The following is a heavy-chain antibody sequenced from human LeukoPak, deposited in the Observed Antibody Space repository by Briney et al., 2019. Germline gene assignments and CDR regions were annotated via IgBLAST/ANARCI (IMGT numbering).Heavy chain of an antibody. J-gene: IGHJ4*02. V-gene: IGHV3-30*03. CDR2: ISYDGPNK. CDR1: GFTFSSYG. D-gene: IGHD5-12*01. Sequence: GGSLRLACAASGFTFSSYGMHWVRQPSGRGLEWVAVISYDGPNKYYADSVKGRFTISRDNSKNTLYLQMNSLRAEDTAVYYCARGPSGYHNTGGQGTLVTVSS. CDR3: ARGPSGYHNT.